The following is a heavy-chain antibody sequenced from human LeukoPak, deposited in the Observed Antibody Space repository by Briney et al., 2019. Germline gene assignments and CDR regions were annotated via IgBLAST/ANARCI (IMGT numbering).Heavy chain of an antibody. Sequence: PSETLSLTCTVSGGFISGSSYYWSWIRQPAGKGLEWIGRIYTSGSTNYNPSLKSRVTISVDTSKNQFSLKLSSVTAADTAVYYCARVGSGSYDYWGQGTLVTVSS. CDR1: GGFISGSSYY. CDR3: ARVGSGSYDY. J-gene: IGHJ4*02. D-gene: IGHD1-26*01. CDR2: IYTSGST. V-gene: IGHV4-61*02.